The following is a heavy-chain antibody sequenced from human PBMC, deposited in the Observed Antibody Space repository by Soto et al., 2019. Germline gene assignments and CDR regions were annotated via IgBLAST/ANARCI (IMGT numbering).Heavy chain of an antibody. Sequence: EVQLVESGGGLIQPGGSLRLSCAASGFTVSDNYMTWVRQAPGKGLEWVSVMYSGGTATTYADSVKGRFTVSRDRSKNTVSLQLYSLRAEDTAVYYCARGVPVGAIGRFYFDSWGQGTLVTVSS. CDR1: GFTVSDNY. V-gene: IGHV3-53*01. CDR2: MYSGGTAT. CDR3: ARGVPVGAIGRFYFDS. J-gene: IGHJ4*02. D-gene: IGHD1-26*01.